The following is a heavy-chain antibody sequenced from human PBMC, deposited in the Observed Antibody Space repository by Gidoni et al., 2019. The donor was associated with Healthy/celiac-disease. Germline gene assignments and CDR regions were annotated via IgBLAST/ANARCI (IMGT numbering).Heavy chain of an antibody. Sequence: EVQLVESGGGLVQPGGSLKLSCAASGFPFSDSAMHWVRQASGKGLEGVGRIRSKANSYATAYAASVKGRFTISRDDSKNTAYLQMNSLKTEDTAVYYCTRISDGGLDYWGQGTLVTVSS. J-gene: IGHJ4*02. CDR3: TRISDGGLDY. V-gene: IGHV3-73*01. D-gene: IGHD3-16*01. CDR2: IRSKANSYAT. CDR1: GFPFSDSA.